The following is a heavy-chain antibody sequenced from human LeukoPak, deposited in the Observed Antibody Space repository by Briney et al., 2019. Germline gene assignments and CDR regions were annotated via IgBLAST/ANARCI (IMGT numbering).Heavy chain of an antibody. Sequence: PSETLSLTCTVSGGSISNYFWSWIRQPPGKGLEWIGFITYSGSTDHNPSLKSRVTISVDASKNQFSLKLTSVNAADTAVYYCVRHTTSGWYQVVYWGQGTLVTVSS. V-gene: IGHV4-59*01. CDR3: VRHTTSGWYQVVY. J-gene: IGHJ4*02. D-gene: IGHD6-19*01. CDR1: GGSISNYF. CDR2: ITYSGST.